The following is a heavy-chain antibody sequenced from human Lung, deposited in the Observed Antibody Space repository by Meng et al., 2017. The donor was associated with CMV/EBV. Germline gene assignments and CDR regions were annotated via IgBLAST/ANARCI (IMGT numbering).Heavy chain of an antibody. CDR2: IRYDGSNK. J-gene: IGHJ4*02. CDR1: GFTFSSYG. D-gene: IGHD2-2*01. Sequence: GESLKISCAASGFTFSSYGMHWVRQAPGKGLEWVAFIRYDGSNKYYADSVKGRFTISRDNSKNTLYLQMNSLRAEDTAVYYCAKGVSRCSSTSCSNFDYWGQGTLVTVSS. CDR3: AKGVSRCSSTSCSNFDY. V-gene: IGHV3-30*02.